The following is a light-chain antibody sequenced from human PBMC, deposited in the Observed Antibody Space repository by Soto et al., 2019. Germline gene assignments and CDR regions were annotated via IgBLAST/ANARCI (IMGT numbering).Light chain of an antibody. J-gene: IGKJ1*01. V-gene: IGKV3-15*01. CDR3: HQYNNWPPWT. Sequence: EIVMTQYPATLSVSPGERATLSCRASQSVTSNLAWYQQKPGQAPRLLIYEASSRATGIAARFSGSGPGTEFALPISSLQSEDFAVYYCHQYNNWPPWTFGQGTKVEIK. CDR1: QSVTSN. CDR2: EAS.